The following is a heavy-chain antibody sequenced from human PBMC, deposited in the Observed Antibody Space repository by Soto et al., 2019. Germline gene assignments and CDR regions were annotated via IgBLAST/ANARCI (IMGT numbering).Heavy chain of an antibody. CDR2: ISGTGSTM. CDR1: GFIFSDYY. D-gene: IGHD6-19*01. Sequence: QVQLVESGGALVKPGGSLRLSCAASGFIFSDYYMTWIRQAPGKGLECVSYISGTGSTMYYAVSVKGRFTISRDNAKNSVFLQMNSLRAEDTAVYYCVRESSGWYFDYWGQGTLVTVSS. CDR3: VRESSGWYFDY. V-gene: IGHV3-11*01. J-gene: IGHJ4*02.